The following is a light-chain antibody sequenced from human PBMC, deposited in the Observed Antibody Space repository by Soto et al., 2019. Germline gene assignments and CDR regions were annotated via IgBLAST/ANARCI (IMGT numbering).Light chain of an antibody. CDR2: DAT. V-gene: IGKV3-11*01. Sequence: EVVLTQSPATLSLSPGERATLSCRASQTVDTFLAWYQQKPGQAPRLLIYDATNRATGLPARFSGSGSETDFTLTVSSLDPEDSAVYYCQHRSNWPGTFGQGTKLEIK. J-gene: IGKJ2*01. CDR3: QHRSNWPGT. CDR1: QTVDTF.